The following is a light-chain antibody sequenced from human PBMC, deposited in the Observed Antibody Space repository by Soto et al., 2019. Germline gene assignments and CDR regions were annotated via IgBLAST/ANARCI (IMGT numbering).Light chain of an antibody. V-gene: IGKV4-1*01. Sequence: DIVMTQSPDSLAVSLGERATINCKSSQSVLYSSNNKNYLTWYQQKPGQPPRLLIYWASTRESGVPDRFSGSGSGTEFTLTIRSLQAEDVAVYYCQQHYSPPPAFCGGTNVEIK. CDR3: QQHYSPPPA. CDR2: WAS. CDR1: QSVLYSSNNKNY. J-gene: IGKJ4*02.